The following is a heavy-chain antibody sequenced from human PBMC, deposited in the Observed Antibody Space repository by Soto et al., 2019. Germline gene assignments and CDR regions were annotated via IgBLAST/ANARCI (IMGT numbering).Heavy chain of an antibody. Sequence: VKGAXKAXGGXFISYAISWVRRPPGQGLEWMGGIIPIFGTANYAQKFQGRVTITADESTSTAYMELSSLRSEDTAVYYSERVTGTTSHWFDTWGQGTLVTXS. J-gene: IGHJ5*02. D-gene: IGHD1-7*01. CDR2: IIPIFGTA. V-gene: IGHV1-69*01. CDR3: ERVTGTTSHWFDT. CDR1: GGXFISYA.